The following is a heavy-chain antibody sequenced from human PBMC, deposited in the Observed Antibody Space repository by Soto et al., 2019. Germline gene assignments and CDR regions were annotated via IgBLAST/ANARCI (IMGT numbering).Heavy chain of an antibody. CDR1: GFDFSASA. Sequence: GGSLRFSCAASGFDFSASALHWVRQISGNRLEWVGRIRSEAHSFATGYAASVKGRFTISRDDSKNMAYLEMKSLKAEDTAVYYCARYDTFDYWSQGSQVTVS. V-gene: IGHV3-73*01. D-gene: IGHD3-9*01. CDR3: ARYDTFDY. J-gene: IGHJ4*02. CDR2: IRSEAHSFAT.